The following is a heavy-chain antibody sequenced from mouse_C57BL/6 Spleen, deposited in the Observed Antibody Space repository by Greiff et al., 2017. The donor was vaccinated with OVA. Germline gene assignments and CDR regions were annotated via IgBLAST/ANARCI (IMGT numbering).Heavy chain of an antibody. J-gene: IGHJ2*01. Sequence: QVQLQQPGAELVKPGASVKLSCKASGYTFTSYWMHWVKQRPGQGLEWIGMIHPNSGSTNYNEKFKSKATLTVDKSSSTAYMQLSSLTSEDSAVDYCARDYYGSSSFDYWGQGTTLTVSS. CDR1: GYTFTSYW. CDR2: IHPNSGST. D-gene: IGHD1-1*01. CDR3: ARDYYGSSSFDY. V-gene: IGHV1-64*01.